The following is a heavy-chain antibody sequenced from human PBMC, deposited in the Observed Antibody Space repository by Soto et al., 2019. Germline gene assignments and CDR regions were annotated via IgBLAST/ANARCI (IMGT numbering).Heavy chain of an antibody. CDR3: AKSRYSDSSGDYYDF. D-gene: IGHD3-22*01. CDR1: GFMFSNYA. Sequence: EVQLLESGGGLVQPGGSLRLSCAASGFMFSNYAMSWVRQAPGKGLEWVSGIGGRATSAYYADSVKGRFAISRDNSYNKLFLQLNSLRAEDTAVYYCAKSRYSDSSGDYYDFWGQGTLVTVSS. CDR2: IGGRATSA. V-gene: IGHV3-23*01. J-gene: IGHJ4*02.